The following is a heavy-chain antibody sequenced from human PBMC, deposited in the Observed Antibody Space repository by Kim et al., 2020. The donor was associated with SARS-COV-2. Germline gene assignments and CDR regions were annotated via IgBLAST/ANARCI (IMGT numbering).Heavy chain of an antibody. CDR3: AHRRLHSGVWNTGDFDY. Sequence: SGPTLVNPTQTLTLTCSFSGFSLTTSGVGVGWIRQPPGGALEWLVFVYWDDDKRFSPSLKNRLTITKDTSKNQVVLTMTNMDPVDTATYFCAHRRLHSGVWNTGDFDYWGQGTLVTVYS. CDR1: GFSLTTSGVG. CDR2: VYWDDDK. V-gene: IGHV2-5*02. D-gene: IGHD6-19*01. J-gene: IGHJ4*02.